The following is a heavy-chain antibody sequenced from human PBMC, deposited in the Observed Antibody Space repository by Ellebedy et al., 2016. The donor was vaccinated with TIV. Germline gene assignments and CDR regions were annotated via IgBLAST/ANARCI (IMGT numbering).Heavy chain of an antibody. J-gene: IGHJ6*02. CDR3: AREWMRGMDV. D-gene: IGHD2-2*03. CDR2: TNEDGTTT. Sequence: GGSLRLSXAASGFAFSRNWMHWVRQAPGKGLEWVSRTNEDGTTTDYADSVRGRLTISRDNAKNTLYLQMNSLRAEDTAVYYCAREWMRGMDVWGQGTTVTVSS. V-gene: IGHV3-74*01. CDR1: GFAFSRNW.